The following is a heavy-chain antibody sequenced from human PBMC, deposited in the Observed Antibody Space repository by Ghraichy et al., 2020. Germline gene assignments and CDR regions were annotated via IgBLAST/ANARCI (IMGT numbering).Heavy chain of an antibody. D-gene: IGHD6-19*01. J-gene: IGHJ4*02. Sequence: GGSLRLSCAASGFTFSNAWMSWVRQAPGKELEWVARIKSKTDGGTADYPAPVKGRFTISRDDSQTTLYLQMNSLKTDDTAVYYCTTRRRSSGLFEGDYFDYWGQGILVTVSS. CDR2: IKSKTDGGTA. CDR1: GFTFSNAW. V-gene: IGHV3-15*01. CDR3: TTRRRSSGLFEGDYFDY.